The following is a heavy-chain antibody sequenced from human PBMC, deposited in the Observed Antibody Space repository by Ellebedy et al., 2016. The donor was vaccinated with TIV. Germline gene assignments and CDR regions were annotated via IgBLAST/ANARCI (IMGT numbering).Heavy chain of an antibody. D-gene: IGHD2-21*02. V-gene: IGHV4-30-4*01. CDR3: ARVGAAYCGGDCKNRDFDY. J-gene: IGHJ4*02. CDR2: IYYSGST. Sequence: SETLSLXXTVSGGSISSGDYYWSWIRQPPGKGLEWIGYIYYSGSTYYNPSLKSRVTISVDTSKNQFSLKLSSVTAADTAVYYCARVGAAYCGGDCKNRDFDYWGQGTLVTVSS. CDR1: GGSISSGDYY.